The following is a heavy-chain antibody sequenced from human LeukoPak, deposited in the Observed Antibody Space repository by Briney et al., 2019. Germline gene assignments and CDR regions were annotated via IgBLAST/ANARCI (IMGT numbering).Heavy chain of an antibody. D-gene: IGHD4-11*01. CDR3: ATPPSNSDYNYMDV. Sequence: ASVKVSCKVSGHTLTELTMHWVRQAHGKGLEWMGGFDPEDGETIYAQKFQGRVTMTEDASTDTAYMELNSLSSEDTAVYYCATPPSNSDYNYMDVWGKGTTVTVSS. V-gene: IGHV1-24*01. CDR1: GHTLTELT. J-gene: IGHJ6*03. CDR2: FDPEDGET.